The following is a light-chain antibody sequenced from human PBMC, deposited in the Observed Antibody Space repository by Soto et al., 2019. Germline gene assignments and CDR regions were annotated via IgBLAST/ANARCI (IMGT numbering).Light chain of an antibody. CDR1: QGISNW. CDR2: DAS. CDR3: QQYDNLPSVT. J-gene: IGKJ2*01. V-gene: IGKV1-33*01. Sequence: DLQMTQSPSSVSASVGDRVTITCRASQGISNWLAWYQQKPGEAPKLLIYDASNLETGVPSRFSGSGSGTDFTFTISSLQPEDIATYYCQQYDNLPSVTFGQGTKLEIK.